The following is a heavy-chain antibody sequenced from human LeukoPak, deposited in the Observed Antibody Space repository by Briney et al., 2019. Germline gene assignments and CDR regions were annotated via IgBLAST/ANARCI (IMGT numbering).Heavy chain of an antibody. J-gene: IGHJ5*02. D-gene: IGHD3-3*01. CDR1: RGSISSPNW. Sequence: PSETLSLTCTVSRGSISSPNWWTWVRQSPGKGLEWIGEIYHSGSTSYNPSLKSRVTISVDTSKNQFSLKLSSVTAADTAVYYCARLTGGIFGVVKSKNWFDPWGQGTLVTVSS. V-gene: IGHV4-4*02. CDR2: IYHSGST. CDR3: ARLTGGIFGVVKSKNWFDP.